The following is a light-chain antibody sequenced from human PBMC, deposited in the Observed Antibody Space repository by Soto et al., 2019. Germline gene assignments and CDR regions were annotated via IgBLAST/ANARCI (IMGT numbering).Light chain of an antibody. V-gene: IGLV2-14*01. Sequence: QSALTQPASVSGSAGQSSAISCTGTSSDVGGYNYVSWYQQHPGKAPKLMIYEVSNRPSGVSNRFSGSKSGNTASLTISGLQAEDEAEYYCSSYTSSSTPVFGTGTKVTVL. CDR1: SSDVGGYNY. CDR3: SSYTSSSTPV. J-gene: IGLJ1*01. CDR2: EVS.